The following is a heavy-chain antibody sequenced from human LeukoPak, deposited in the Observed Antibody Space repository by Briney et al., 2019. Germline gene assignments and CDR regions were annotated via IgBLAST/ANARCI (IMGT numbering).Heavy chain of an antibody. CDR1: GYTFTGYY. J-gene: IGHJ4*02. CDR3: ARAFGYGAAAGTFGY. CDR2: INPNSGGT. D-gene: IGHD6-13*01. V-gene: IGHV1-2*02. Sequence: GASVKVSCKASGYTFTGYYMHWVRQAPGQGLEWMGWINPNSGGTNYAQKFQGRVTMTRATSISTAYMELSRLRSDDTAVYYCARAFGYGAAAGTFGYWGQGTLVTVSS.